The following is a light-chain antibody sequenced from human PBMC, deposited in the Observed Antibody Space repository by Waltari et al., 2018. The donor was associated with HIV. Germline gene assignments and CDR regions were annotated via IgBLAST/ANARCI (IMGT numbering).Light chain of an antibody. CDR2: DVN. CDR1: SSYVGGFDY. Sequence: SALTQPPSASGSPGQSVTISCTGTSSYVGGFDYVSWYHQPPPKAPKLILYDVNRRPSGVPDHFSGSKSGNTASLTVSGLQPEDEGDYYCSSYKDANDVVFGGGTKLTVL. CDR3: SSYKDANDVV. V-gene: IGLV2-8*01. J-gene: IGLJ2*01.